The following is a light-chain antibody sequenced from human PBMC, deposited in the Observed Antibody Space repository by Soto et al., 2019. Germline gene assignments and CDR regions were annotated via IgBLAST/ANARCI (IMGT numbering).Light chain of an antibody. CDR3: QQSYSTPIT. CDR1: QSISSY. CDR2: AAS. Sequence: DIQMTPSPSSLSASAGDRVTITCRASQSISSYLNWYQQKPGKAPKLLIYAASSLQSGVPSRFSGSGSGTDFTLTISSLQPEDFATYYCQQSYSTPITFGQGTRRENK. V-gene: IGKV1-39*01. J-gene: IGKJ5*01.